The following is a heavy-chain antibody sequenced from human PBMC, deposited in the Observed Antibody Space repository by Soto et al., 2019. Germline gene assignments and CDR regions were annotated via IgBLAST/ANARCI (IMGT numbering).Heavy chain of an antibody. D-gene: IGHD2-2*01. CDR3: ARDGCSSNSCYYWGAFDI. Sequence: QVQLVQSGAEVKKPGSSVKVSCKASGGTFSSYAISWVRQAPGQGLEWMGGIIPIFGTANYAQKFQGRVTITADKCTSTAYMELSSLRSEDTAVYYCARDGCSSNSCYYWGAFDIWGQGTMVTVSS. CDR2: IIPIFGTA. CDR1: GGTFSSYA. J-gene: IGHJ3*02. V-gene: IGHV1-69*06.